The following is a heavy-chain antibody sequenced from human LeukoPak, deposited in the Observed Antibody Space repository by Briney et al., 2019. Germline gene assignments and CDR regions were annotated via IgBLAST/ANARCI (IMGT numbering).Heavy chain of an antibody. Sequence: PGRSLRLSCAASGFTFSSYGMHWVRQAPGKGLEWVAVIPYDGSNKYYADSVKGRFTISRDNSKNTLYLQMNSLRAEDTAVYYCAKGPRGYSYGYMWFDPWGQGTLVTVSS. CDR1: GFTFSSYG. V-gene: IGHV3-30*18. J-gene: IGHJ5*02. CDR3: AKGPRGYSYGYMWFDP. D-gene: IGHD5-18*01. CDR2: IPYDGSNK.